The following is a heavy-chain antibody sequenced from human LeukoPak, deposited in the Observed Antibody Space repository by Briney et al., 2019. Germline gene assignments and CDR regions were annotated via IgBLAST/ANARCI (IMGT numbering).Heavy chain of an antibody. CDR2: IYPGDSDT. D-gene: IGHD5-12*01. CDR3: ARQKGYSGYYYFDY. Sequence: GESLKISCKGSGYNFTSYWIGWVRQMPGKGLEWMGIIYPGDSDTRYSPSFQGQVIITADKSISTAYLQWSSLKASDTAMYYCARQKGYSGYYYFDYWGQGTLVTVSS. V-gene: IGHV5-51*01. CDR1: GYNFTSYW. J-gene: IGHJ4*02.